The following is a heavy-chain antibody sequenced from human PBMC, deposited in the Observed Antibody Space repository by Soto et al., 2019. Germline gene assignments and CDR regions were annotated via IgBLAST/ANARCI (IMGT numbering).Heavy chain of an antibody. CDR1: GGTFSSYS. CDR3: ARDGGRRSGGIDY. Sequence: QVQLVQSGAEVKKPGSSVKVSCKASGGTFSSYSINWVRQAPGQGLEWMGEIIPIFGTANYAQKFQGRVTITADDSTSTAYMELGSLRSEDTAVYYCARDGGRRSGGIDYWGQGTLVTVSS. D-gene: IGHD1-26*01. J-gene: IGHJ4*02. CDR2: IIPIFGTA. V-gene: IGHV1-69*01.